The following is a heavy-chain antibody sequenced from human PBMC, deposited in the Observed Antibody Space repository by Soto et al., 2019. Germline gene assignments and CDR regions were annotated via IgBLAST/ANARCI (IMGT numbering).Heavy chain of an antibody. CDR1: GYTFTGYY. D-gene: IGHD3-16*02. J-gene: IGHJ6*02. V-gene: IGHV1-2*02. CDR3: AGGYYDYVWGGYRSRLGMDV. CDR2: INPNSGGT. Sequence: QVQLVQSGPEVKKPGASEKVSCKASGYTFTGYYMHWVRQAPGQGLEWMGWINPNSGGTIYAQKFRGRVTMTRDTSISTAYMELSRLRSDDTAVYYCAGGYYDYVWGGYRSRLGMDVCGQGTTVTVSS.